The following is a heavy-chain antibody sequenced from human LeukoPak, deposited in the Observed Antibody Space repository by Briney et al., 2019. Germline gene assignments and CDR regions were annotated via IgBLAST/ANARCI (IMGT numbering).Heavy chain of an antibody. Sequence: PSETLSLTCTVSGGSLSSSIYYWGWIRQPPGKGLEWIGSIYYSGSTYYNPSLKSRVTISVDTSKNPFSLKLSSVTAADTAVYYCARDTGYDFWSGYYYSSRASWFDPWGQGTLVTVSS. CDR3: ARDTGYDFWSGYYYSSRASWFDP. CDR2: IYYSGST. J-gene: IGHJ5*02. D-gene: IGHD3-3*01. CDR1: GGSLSSSIYY. V-gene: IGHV4-39*07.